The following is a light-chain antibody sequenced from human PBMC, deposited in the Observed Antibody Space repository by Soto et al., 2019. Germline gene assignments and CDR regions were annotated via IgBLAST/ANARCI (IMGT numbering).Light chain of an antibody. J-gene: IGKJ2*01. CDR3: QQYVSSRT. V-gene: IGKV3-20*01. CDR1: QSVRSSY. Sequence: EIVLTQSPGTLSLSPGGRATLSCRASQSVRSSYLAWYQQKPGQTPRLLIYGASSRATGIPDRFSGSGSGTDFTLTISRLEPEDFAVYYCQQYVSSRTFGQGTKLEIK. CDR2: GAS.